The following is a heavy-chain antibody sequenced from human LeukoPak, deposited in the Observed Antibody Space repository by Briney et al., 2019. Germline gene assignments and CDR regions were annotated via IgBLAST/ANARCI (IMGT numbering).Heavy chain of an antibody. CDR2: ISGRGGRT. J-gene: IGHJ5*02. V-gene: IGHV3-23*01. CDR3: AKSISMIVVVMGA. CDR1: GFTFSSYA. D-gene: IGHD3-22*01. Sequence: GRTLRLSCVASGFTFSSYAMSWVRQAPGKGLEWVSAISGRGGRTYYADSVKGRFTIPRDNSKNTLYPQMNTLSAWDTVVYYCAKSISMIVVVMGAWGQGTLVTVSS.